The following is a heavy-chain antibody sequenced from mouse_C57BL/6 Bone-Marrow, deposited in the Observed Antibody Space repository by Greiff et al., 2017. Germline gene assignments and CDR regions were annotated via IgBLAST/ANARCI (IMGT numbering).Heavy chain of an antibody. V-gene: IGHV1-81*01. D-gene: IGHD1-1*01. CDR3: ARERSNYWYFDV. Sequence: QVQLKESGAELARPGASVKLSCKASGYTFTSYGISWVKQRTGQGLEWIGEIYPRSGNTYYNEKFKGKATLTADKSSSTAYMELRSLTSEDSAVYFCARERSNYWYFDVWGTGTTVTVSS. CDR2: IYPRSGNT. J-gene: IGHJ1*03. CDR1: GYTFTSYG.